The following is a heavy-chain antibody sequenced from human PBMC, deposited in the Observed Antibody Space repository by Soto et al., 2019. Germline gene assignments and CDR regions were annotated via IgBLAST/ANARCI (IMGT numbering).Heavy chain of an antibody. D-gene: IGHD6-13*01. Sequence: LSLTCTVSGGSISSGGYYWSWIRQHPGKGLEWIGYIYYSGSTYYNPSLKSRVTISVDTSKNQFSLKLSSVTAADTAVYYCAGAYSSSWYYFDYWGQGTLVTVSS. CDR1: GGSISSGGYY. J-gene: IGHJ4*02. CDR3: AGAYSSSWYYFDY. CDR2: IYYSGST. V-gene: IGHV4-31*03.